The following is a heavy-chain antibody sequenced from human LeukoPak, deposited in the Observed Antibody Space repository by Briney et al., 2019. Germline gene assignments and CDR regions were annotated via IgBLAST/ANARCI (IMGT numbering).Heavy chain of an antibody. J-gene: IGHJ4*02. CDR3: ARWSHFDWLLFDY. Sequence: ASVKVSCKASGYTFTGYYMHWVRQAPGQGLEWMGWISAYNGNTNYAQKLQGRVTMTTDTSTSTAYMELRSLRSDDTAVYYCARWSHFDWLLFDYWGQGTLVTVSS. CDR2: ISAYNGNT. D-gene: IGHD3-9*01. V-gene: IGHV1-18*04. CDR1: GYTFTGYY.